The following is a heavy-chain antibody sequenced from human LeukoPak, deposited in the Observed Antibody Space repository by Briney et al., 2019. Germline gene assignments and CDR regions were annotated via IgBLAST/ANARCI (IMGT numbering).Heavy chain of an antibody. CDR3: ARDRIGTYYYDQ. V-gene: IGHV4-31*03. CDR1: GGSISSGGYY. D-gene: IGHD1-1*01. J-gene: IGHJ4*02. Sequence: SQTLSLTCTVSGGSISSGGYYWSWIRQHPGKGLEGIGYIYYSGSTYYNPSLKSRVTISVDTSKNQFSLKLSSVTAADTAVYYCARDRIGTYYYDQWAQGTLVTVSS. CDR2: IYYSGST.